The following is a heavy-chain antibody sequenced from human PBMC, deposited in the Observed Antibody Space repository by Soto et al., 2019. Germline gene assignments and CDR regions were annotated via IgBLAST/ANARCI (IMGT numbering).Heavy chain of an antibody. D-gene: IGHD3-16*01. J-gene: IGHJ4*02. Sequence: SETLSLTCTVSGGSISSGDYYWSWIRQPPGKGLEWIGYIYYSGSTYYNPSLKSRVTISVDTSKNQFSLKLSSVTAADTAVYYCARVVSSYYFDYWGQGTLVTVSS. CDR1: GGSISSGDYY. CDR3: ARVVSSYYFDY. V-gene: IGHV4-30-4*01. CDR2: IYYSGST.